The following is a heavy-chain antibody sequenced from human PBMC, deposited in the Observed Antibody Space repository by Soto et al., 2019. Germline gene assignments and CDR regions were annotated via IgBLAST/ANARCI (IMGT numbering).Heavy chain of an antibody. CDR1: GYNFNGYY. J-gene: IGHJ4*02. Sequence: ASVKVSCKASGYNFNGYYIHWVRQAPGQGLEWMGWMNPNTGGANYAQKFQGKVIMTTDTSISTAYLELRSLTSDDTAVYYCAKVISSIGSKQWLAQTKHQALDYWGQGTLVTVSS. CDR2: MNPNTGGA. CDR3: AKVISSIGSKQWLAQTKHQALDY. V-gene: IGHV1-2*02. D-gene: IGHD6-19*01.